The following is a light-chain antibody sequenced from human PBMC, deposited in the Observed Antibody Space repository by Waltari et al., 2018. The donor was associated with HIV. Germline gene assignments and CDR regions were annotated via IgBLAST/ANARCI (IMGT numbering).Light chain of an antibody. CDR1: SLRSFY. J-gene: IGLJ2*01. V-gene: IGLV3-19*01. Sequence: SSELTQDPAVSVALGQTVRVTCQGDSLRSFYASWYQRKPGQAPVLVIYGKNNRPSGIPDRFSGSSSGNTASLTITGAQAEDEADYYCSSRDSSYNPVVFGGGTKLTVL. CDR2: GKN. CDR3: SSRDSSYNPVV.